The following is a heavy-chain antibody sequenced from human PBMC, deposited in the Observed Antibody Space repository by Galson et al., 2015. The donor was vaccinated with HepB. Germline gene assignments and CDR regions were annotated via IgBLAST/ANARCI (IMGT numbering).Heavy chain of an antibody. V-gene: IGHV3-13*04. CDR3: ARGVLSWYSSGWGKIWYFDL. J-gene: IGHJ2*01. Sequence: SLRLSCAASGFTFSSYDMHWVRQATGKGLEWVSAIGTAGDTYYPGSVKGRFTISRENAKNSLYLQMNSLRAGDTAVYYCARGVLSWYSSGWGKIWYFDLWGRGTLVTVSS. D-gene: IGHD6-19*01. CDR1: GFTFSSYD. CDR2: IGTAGDT.